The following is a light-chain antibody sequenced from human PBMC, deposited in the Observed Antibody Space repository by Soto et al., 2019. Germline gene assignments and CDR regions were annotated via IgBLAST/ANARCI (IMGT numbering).Light chain of an antibody. CDR1: QRISSY. CDR2: AAS. Sequence: DIQMTQSPSSLSATLGDRVTIAYRASQRISSYLNWYQQRPGKAPKVLIYAASSLQSGIPSRFSGSGSGTDFTLIISSLQPEYFATYYCQQYNSYSFGQGTKVDNK. CDR3: QQYNSYS. V-gene: IGKV1-39*01. J-gene: IGKJ1*01.